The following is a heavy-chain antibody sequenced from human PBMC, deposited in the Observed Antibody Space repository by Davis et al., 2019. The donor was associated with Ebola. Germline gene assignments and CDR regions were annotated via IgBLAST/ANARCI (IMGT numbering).Heavy chain of an antibody. CDR1: GGSISSYY. CDR3: ARGYSAAYGRFDP. Sequence: PSETLSLTCTVYGGSISSYYWSWIRQPPGKGLEWIGYIYYSGNTNYNPSLKSRVTISVDTSKNQFSLRLTSVTAADSAVYYCARGYSAAYGRFDPWGQGTLVTVSS. V-gene: IGHV4-59*01. CDR2: IYYSGNT. J-gene: IGHJ5*02. D-gene: IGHD1-26*01.